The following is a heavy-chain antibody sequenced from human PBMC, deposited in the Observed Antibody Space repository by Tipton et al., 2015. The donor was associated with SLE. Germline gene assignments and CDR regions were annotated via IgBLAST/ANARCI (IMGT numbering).Heavy chain of an antibody. CDR1: GFTFSSYW. V-gene: IGHV3-7*01. CDR2: INQDSSEQ. D-gene: IGHD2-2*01. CDR3: AKSRGLAV. J-gene: IGHJ6*02. Sequence: SLRLSCVASGFTFSSYWMSWVRQAPGTGLEWVANINQDSSEQNYVDSVKGRFTISRDNAKNSLYLQMNSLRAEDTAMYYCAKSRGLAVWGQGTTVTVSS.